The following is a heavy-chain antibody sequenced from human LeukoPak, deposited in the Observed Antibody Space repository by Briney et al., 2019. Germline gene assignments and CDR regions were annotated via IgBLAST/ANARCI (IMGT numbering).Heavy chain of an antibody. V-gene: IGHV4-34*01. CDR3: AHPWPCSTSCPDAFDI. D-gene: IGHD2-2*01. J-gene: IGHJ3*02. CDR2: INHSGST. Sequence: SETLSLTCAVYGGSFSGYYWSWIRQPPGKGLEWIGEINHSGSTNYNPSLKSRVTISVDTSKNQFSLKLSSVTAADTAVYYCAHPWPCSTSCPDAFDIWGQGTMVTVSS. CDR1: GGSFSGYY.